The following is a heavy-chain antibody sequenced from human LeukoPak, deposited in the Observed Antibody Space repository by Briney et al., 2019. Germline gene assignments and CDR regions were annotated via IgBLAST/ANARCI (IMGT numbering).Heavy chain of an antibody. CDR1: GGSFSGYY. J-gene: IGHJ5*02. CDR2: INHSGST. CDR3: ARLAYYYGSGSRSLSNWFDP. Sequence: SETLSLTCAVYGGSFSGYYWSWIRQPPGKGLEWIGEINHSGSTNYNPSLKSRVTISVDTSKNQFSLKLSSVTAADTAVYYCARLAYYYGSGSRSLSNWFDPWGQGTLVTVSS. D-gene: IGHD3-10*01. V-gene: IGHV4-34*01.